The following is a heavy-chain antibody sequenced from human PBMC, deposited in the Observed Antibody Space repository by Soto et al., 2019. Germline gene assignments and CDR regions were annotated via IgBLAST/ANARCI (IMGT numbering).Heavy chain of an antibody. CDR3: ARGSTGTPTIY. CDR2: INPSGGST. Sequence: XSVKVSCKASVYTFTSYYMHWVRQAPGQGLEWMGIINPSGGSTSYAQKFQGRVTMTRDTSTSTVYMELSSLRSEDTAVYYCARGSTGTPTIYWGQGTLVTVSS. CDR1: VYTFTSYY. V-gene: IGHV1-46*01. D-gene: IGHD1-1*01. J-gene: IGHJ4*02.